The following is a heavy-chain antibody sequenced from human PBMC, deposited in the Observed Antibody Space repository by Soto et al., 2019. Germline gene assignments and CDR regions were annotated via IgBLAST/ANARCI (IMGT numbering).Heavy chain of an antibody. Sequence: GESLKISCAASEFTFSVYAMTWVRQFPGKGLEWVSGISHNGGNTYYADSVKGRFTISRDNSKNTLYLQMNSLRAEDTAVYYCARDSGTYYFDFWGQGTLVTVSS. D-gene: IGHD3-10*01. V-gene: IGHV3-23*01. J-gene: IGHJ4*01. CDR3: ARDSGTYYFDF. CDR2: ISHNGGNT. CDR1: EFTFSVYA.